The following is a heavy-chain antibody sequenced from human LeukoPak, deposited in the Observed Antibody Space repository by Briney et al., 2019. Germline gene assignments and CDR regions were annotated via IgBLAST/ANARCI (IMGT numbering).Heavy chain of an antibody. CDR3: ARVLKRRYYYDSSGPRDAFDI. CDR1: GYTFTSYG. CDR2: INTNTGNP. Sequence: ASVKVSCKASGYTFTSYGISWVRQAPGQGLEWMGWINTNTGNPTYAQGFTGRFVFSLDTSVSTAYLQISSLKAEDTAVYYCARVLKRRYYYDSSGPRDAFDIWGQGTMVTVSS. V-gene: IGHV7-4-1*02. J-gene: IGHJ3*02. D-gene: IGHD3-22*01.